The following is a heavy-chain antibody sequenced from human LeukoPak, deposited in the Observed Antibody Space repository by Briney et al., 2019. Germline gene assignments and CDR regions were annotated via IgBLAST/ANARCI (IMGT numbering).Heavy chain of an antibody. CDR2: ISSNGCST. CDR1: GFTFSSYA. CDR3: VKTFGLYYYDSSGHFDY. D-gene: IGHD3-22*01. V-gene: IGHV3-64D*06. J-gene: IGHJ4*02. Sequence: SGGSLRLSCSASGFTFSSYAMHWVRQAPGKGLEYVSAISSNGCSTYYADSVKGRFTISRDNSKNTLYLQMSSLRAEDPALYYCVKTFGLYYYDSSGHFDYWGQGTLVTVSS.